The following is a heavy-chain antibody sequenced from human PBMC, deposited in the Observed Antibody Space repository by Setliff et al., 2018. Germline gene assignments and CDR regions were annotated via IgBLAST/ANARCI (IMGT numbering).Heavy chain of an antibody. Sequence: GGSLRLSCTTSGFTFGDYAITWVRQAPGKGLEWVGFIRGKPSSGTTEYAASVKGRFTISRDDSKSIAYLQMSSLKTEDTAVYYCTRSSTSYQDRYFDYWGQGTLVTVSS. CDR1: GFTFGDYA. V-gene: IGHV3-49*04. D-gene: IGHD2-2*01. CDR2: IRGKPSSGTT. J-gene: IGHJ4*02. CDR3: TRSSTSYQDRYFDY.